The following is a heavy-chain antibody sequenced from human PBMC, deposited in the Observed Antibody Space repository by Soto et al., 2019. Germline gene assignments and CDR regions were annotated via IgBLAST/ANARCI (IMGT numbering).Heavy chain of an antibody. CDR2: TYYRSKWYN. Sequence: SRTLSLPCGISVDSVSSNSAAWNWLRQSPSRGLEWLGRTYYRSKWYNAYAVSVESRLTINPDTSKNHFSLQLNFVTPEDTAVYFCARGEQYSGRIFDYWGQGTLVTVSS. V-gene: IGHV6-1*01. D-gene: IGHD1-26*01. CDR3: ARGEQYSGRIFDY. CDR1: VDSVSSNSAA. J-gene: IGHJ4*02.